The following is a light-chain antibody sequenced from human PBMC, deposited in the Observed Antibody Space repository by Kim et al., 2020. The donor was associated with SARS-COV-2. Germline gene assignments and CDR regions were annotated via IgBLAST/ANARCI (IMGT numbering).Light chain of an antibody. J-gene: IGLJ3*02. V-gene: IGLV3-9*01. CDR1: NIESKT. Sequence: SYELTQPLSVSVALGQAARVSCGGSNIESKTVHWYQHNPGQAPLLVIYDNGKRPSGIPERFSGSNSGNTATLTISRAQAGDEADYYCQVWDSSTWVFGGGTKLTVL. CDR3: QVWDSSTWV. CDR2: DNG.